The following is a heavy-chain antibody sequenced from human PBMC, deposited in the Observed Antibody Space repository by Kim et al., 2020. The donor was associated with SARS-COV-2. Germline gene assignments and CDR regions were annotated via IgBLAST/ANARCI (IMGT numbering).Heavy chain of an antibody. CDR2: ITNNVGNT. CDR3: AKGERGALDI. J-gene: IGHJ3*02. Sequence: GGSLRHSCSASGFTFSNYGMHWVRQAPGKGLEYVSLITNNVGNTYYADSVKGRFTISRDNSKNMLYLQMTSLRVEDTAVYYCAKGERGALDIWGQGTMVT. CDR1: GFTFSNYG. V-gene: IGHV3-64D*09.